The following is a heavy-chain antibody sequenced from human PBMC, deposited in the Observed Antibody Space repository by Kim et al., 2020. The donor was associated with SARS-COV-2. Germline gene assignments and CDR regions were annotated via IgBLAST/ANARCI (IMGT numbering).Heavy chain of an antibody. CDR2: IYYSGST. CDR3: ARGDILTGYYTLRVLPFDP. J-gene: IGHJ5*02. V-gene: IGHV4-39*07. D-gene: IGHD3-9*01. CDR1: GGSISSSSYY. Sequence: SETLSLTCTVSGGSISSSSYYWGWIRQPPGKGLEWIGSIYYSGSTYYNPSLKSRVTISVDTSKNQFSLKLSSVTAADTAVYYCARGDILTGYYTLRVLPFDPWGQGTLVTVSS.